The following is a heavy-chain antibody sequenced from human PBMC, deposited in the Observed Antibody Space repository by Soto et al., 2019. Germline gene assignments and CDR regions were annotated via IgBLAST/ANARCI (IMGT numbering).Heavy chain of an antibody. Sequence: QERLVQSGAEVRKPGSSVKVSCKVTGGTSTRYAINWVRQAPGQVLEWMGGIVTMFGTSKYAQKFQGRVTITADTSTNIAYMELRSLRSEDTAVYYCNRGSEYDFWSGYLWGQGTLVSVSS. CDR2: IVTMFGTS. CDR3: NRGSEYDFWSGYL. CDR1: GGTSTRYA. V-gene: IGHV1-69*06. J-gene: IGHJ4*02. D-gene: IGHD3-3*01.